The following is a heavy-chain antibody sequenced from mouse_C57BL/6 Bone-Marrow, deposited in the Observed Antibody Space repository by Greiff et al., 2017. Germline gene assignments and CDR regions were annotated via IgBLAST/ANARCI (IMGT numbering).Heavy chain of an antibody. CDR1: GFTFSSYA. Sequence: EVQGVESGGGLVKPGGSLQLSCAASGFTFSSYAMSWVRQTPEKRLEWVATISDGGSYTYYPDNVKGRFTISRDNAKNNLYLQMSHLKSEDTAMYYCARDDVVSHFDYWGQGTTLTVSS. V-gene: IGHV5-4*01. CDR3: ARDDVVSHFDY. D-gene: IGHD1-1*01. J-gene: IGHJ2*01. CDR2: ISDGGSYT.